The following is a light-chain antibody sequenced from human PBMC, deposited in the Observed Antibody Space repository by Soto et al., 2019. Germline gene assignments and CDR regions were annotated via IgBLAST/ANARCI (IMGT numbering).Light chain of an antibody. J-gene: IGLJ1*01. Sequence: QSVLTQPPSVSGAPGQRVTISCTGSSSNIGAHYDVHWYQQLPGTAPKLLIYGNSNRPSGVPDRFSGSKSGTSASLAITGLQAEDEADYYCQSYDNSLSVYVFGTG. CDR2: GNS. V-gene: IGLV1-40*01. CDR1: SSNIGAHYD. CDR3: QSYDNSLSVYV.